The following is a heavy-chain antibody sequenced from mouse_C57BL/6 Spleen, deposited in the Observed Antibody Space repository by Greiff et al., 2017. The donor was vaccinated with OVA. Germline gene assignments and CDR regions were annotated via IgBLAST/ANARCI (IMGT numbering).Heavy chain of an antibody. CDR2: VDPEDGDT. Sequence: VQLQQSGAELVRPGASVKLSCTASGFNIKDYYMHWVKQRPEQGLEWIGRVDPEDGDTEYAPKFKGKATMTADTSANTAYLQLSSLNSEDTAVYYGTTREGNYEGYFDVWGTGTTVTVSS. CDR3: TTREGNYEGYFDV. D-gene: IGHD2-1*01. J-gene: IGHJ1*03. V-gene: IGHV14-1*01. CDR1: GFNIKDYY.